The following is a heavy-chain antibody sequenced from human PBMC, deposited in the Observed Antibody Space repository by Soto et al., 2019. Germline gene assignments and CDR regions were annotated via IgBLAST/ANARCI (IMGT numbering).Heavy chain of an antibody. J-gene: IGHJ4*02. D-gene: IGHD5-18*01. CDR1: GGSISSGDYY. Sequence: PSETLSLTCTVSGGSISSGDYYWSWIRQPPGKGLEWIGYIYYSGSTYYNPSLKSRVTISVDTSKNQFSLKLSSVTAADTAVYECARGIQLWFADYWGQGTLVTVSS. CDR3: ARGIQLWFADY. V-gene: IGHV4-30-4*01. CDR2: IYYSGST.